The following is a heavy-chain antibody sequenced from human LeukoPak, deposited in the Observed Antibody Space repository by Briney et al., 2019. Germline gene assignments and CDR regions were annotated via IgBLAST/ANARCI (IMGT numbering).Heavy chain of an antibody. J-gene: IGHJ4*02. CDR1: GGSISSSSYY. V-gene: IGHV4-39*01. CDR2: IYYSGST. Sequence: SETLSLTCTVSGGSISSSSYYWGWIRQPPGKGLEWIGSIYYSGSTYYNPSLKSRVTISVDTSKNQFSLKLSSVTAADTAVYYCARQGRHYYGSGSFDYWGQGTLVTVFS. CDR3: ARQGRHYYGSGSFDY. D-gene: IGHD3-10*01.